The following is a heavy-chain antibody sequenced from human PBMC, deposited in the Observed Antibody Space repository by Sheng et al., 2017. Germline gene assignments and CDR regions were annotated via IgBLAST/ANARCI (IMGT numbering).Heavy chain of an antibody. Sequence: QVQLQESGPGLVKPSETLSLTCTVSGGSISSYYWSWIRQPPGKGLEWIGYIYYSGSTNYNPSLKSRVTISVDTSKNQFSLKLSSVTAADTAVYYCARGKQQLVYYYYYMDSGAKGPRSPSP. V-gene: IGHV4-59*12. CDR2: IYYSGST. D-gene: IGHD6-13*01. J-gene: IGHJ6*03. CDR1: GGSISSYY. CDR3: ARGKQQLVYYYYYMDS.